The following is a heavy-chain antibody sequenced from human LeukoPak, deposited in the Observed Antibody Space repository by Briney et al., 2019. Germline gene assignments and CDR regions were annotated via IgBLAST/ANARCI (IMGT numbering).Heavy chain of an antibody. J-gene: IGHJ5*02. CDR3: ARDRISVSDPPNWFDP. CDR2: IDYSGST. D-gene: IGHD6-19*01. V-gene: IGHV4-39*07. Sequence: SETLSLTCTVSGASISSSTYYWGWIRQPPGKGLEWIGNIDYSGSTYYNPSLRSRVTTSIDTSKNQFSLKLSSVTAADTAVYYCARDRISVSDPPNWFDPWGQGTLVTVSS. CDR1: GASISSSTYY.